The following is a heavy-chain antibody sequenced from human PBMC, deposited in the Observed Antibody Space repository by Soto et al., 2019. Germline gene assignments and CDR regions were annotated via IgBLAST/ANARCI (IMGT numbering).Heavy chain of an antibody. D-gene: IGHD6-19*01. Sequence: QVTLKESGPVLVKPTETLTLRCTVSGLSITDSEMGVSWIRQPPGQPLEWLAHIDSSGEKSYRTFLKSRLAISKDPSKSQIVLTMTNRDPADTATYCCARRHLAVAVSPWFDPWGQGIPVTVSS. CDR1: GLSITDSEMG. V-gene: IGHV2-26*01. CDR2: IDSSGEK. J-gene: IGHJ5*02. CDR3: ARRHLAVAVSPWFDP.